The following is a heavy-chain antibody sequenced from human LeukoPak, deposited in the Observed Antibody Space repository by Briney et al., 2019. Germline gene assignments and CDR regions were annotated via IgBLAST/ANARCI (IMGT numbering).Heavy chain of an antibody. J-gene: IGHJ4*02. CDR1: GFTFSSYW. CDR2: INQDGSEK. CDR3: AREHPYHYDT. Sequence: PGGSLRLSCAASGFTFSSYWMSWVRQAPGKGLEWVANINQDGSEKNYVDSVKGRFTIPRDNAKNSLYLQMNSLRVEDMAVYYCAREHPYHYDTWGQGTLITVSS. D-gene: IGHD3-22*01. V-gene: IGHV3-7*01.